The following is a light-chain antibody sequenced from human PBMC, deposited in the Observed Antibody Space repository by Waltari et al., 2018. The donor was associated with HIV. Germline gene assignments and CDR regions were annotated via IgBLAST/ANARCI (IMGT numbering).Light chain of an antibody. J-gene: IGLJ2*01. V-gene: IGLV2-14*01. CDR1: SSDIGGYDY. Sequence: QSALTQPASVSGSPGQSITISCTGTSSDIGGYDYVSWYQQHPGKAPKLLIYGVSSRPSGFSHRFPGSRSGNTASLTISGLQADDEAHYYCSAYTTYSPLAVFGGGTKLTVL. CDR2: GVS. CDR3: SAYTTYSPLAV.